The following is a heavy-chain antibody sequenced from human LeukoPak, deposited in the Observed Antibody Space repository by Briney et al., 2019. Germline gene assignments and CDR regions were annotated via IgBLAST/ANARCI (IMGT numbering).Heavy chain of an antibody. D-gene: IGHD6-19*01. Sequence: GGSLRLSCAASGFIFSRYNMNWVRQGPGKGLEWVSVVSGNGGRTYYADSVKGRFTISRDNSKNTLYVQMNSLRAEDTAVYYCAKDRSAAGSFDHWGQGTLVTVSS. CDR2: VSGNGGRT. J-gene: IGHJ4*02. CDR1: GFIFSRYN. V-gene: IGHV3-23*01. CDR3: AKDRSAAGSFDH.